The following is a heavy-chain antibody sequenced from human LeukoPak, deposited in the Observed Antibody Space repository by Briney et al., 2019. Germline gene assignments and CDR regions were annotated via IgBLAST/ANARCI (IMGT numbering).Heavy chain of an antibody. CDR1: GGNSNFFA. CDR3: ARAPSPYYDILTGYYFWDKAQLDY. J-gene: IGHJ4*02. Sequence: GASVKVSCKTSGGNSNFFAINWVRQAPGQGLEWMGVIKPMFGTGSIPNIATGDYAQKFQGRLSMNADESSTTAYMELSSLRSDDTAVYYCARAPSPYYDILTGYYFWDKAQLDYWGQGTLVTVFS. V-gene: IGHV1-69*01. CDR2: IKPMFGTG. D-gene: IGHD3-9*01.